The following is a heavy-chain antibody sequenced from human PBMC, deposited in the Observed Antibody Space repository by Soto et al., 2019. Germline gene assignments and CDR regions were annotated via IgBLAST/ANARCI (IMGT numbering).Heavy chain of an antibody. V-gene: IGHV4-31*03. CDR2: IYYSGST. CDR3: ARDANYSSSWYYFDY. Sequence: LSLTCTVSGGSISSGGYYWSWIRQHPGKGLEWIGYIYYSGSTYYNPSLKSRVTISVDTSKNQFSLKLSSVTAADTAVYYCARDANYSSSWYYFDYWGQGTLVTVSS. CDR1: GGSISSGGYY. D-gene: IGHD6-13*01. J-gene: IGHJ4*02.